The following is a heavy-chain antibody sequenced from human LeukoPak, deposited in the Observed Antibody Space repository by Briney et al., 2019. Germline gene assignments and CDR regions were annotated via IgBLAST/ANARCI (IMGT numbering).Heavy chain of an antibody. CDR1: GGSISNYY. CDR2: IYYSGST. D-gene: IGHD5-18*01. J-gene: IGHJ4*02. V-gene: IGHV4-59*01. Sequence: SETLSLTCTVSGGSISNYYWSWIRQPPGKGLEWIGYIYYSGSTNYNPSLKSRVTISVDTSKIQLSLKLSSVTAADTAVYYCARATSGYSYGFGYWGQGTLVTVSS. CDR3: ARATSGYSYGFGY.